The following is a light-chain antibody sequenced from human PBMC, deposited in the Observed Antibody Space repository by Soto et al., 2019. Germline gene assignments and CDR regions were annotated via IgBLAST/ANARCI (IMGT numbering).Light chain of an antibody. CDR1: QSVFYSPNNKNY. Sequence: DIVMTQSPDSLAVSLGERATINCKSNQSVFYSPNNKNYLAWFQQKPGQPPKLLIYWASTRESGVPDRFSGSGSGTYFTLTISSLQAEDVAVYYCRQYCTTPRTFGQGTKVEIK. V-gene: IGKV4-1*01. J-gene: IGKJ1*01. CDR3: RQYCTTPRT. CDR2: WAS.